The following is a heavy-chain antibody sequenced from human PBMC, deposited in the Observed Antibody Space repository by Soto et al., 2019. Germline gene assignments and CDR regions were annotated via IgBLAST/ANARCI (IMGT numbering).Heavy chain of an antibody. CDR1: GGSISSYY. D-gene: IGHD5-12*01. V-gene: IGHV4-59*08. J-gene: IGHJ6*03. CDR3: ARHPFPEGYSGYDFGVYYYYMDV. CDR2: IYYSGST. Sequence: QVQLQESGPGLVKPSETLSLTCTVSGGSISSYYWSWIRQPPGKGLEWIGYIYYSGSTNYNPSLKSRVTISVDTSKNQFSLKLSSVTAADTAVYYCARHPFPEGYSGYDFGVYYYYMDVWGKGTTVTVSS.